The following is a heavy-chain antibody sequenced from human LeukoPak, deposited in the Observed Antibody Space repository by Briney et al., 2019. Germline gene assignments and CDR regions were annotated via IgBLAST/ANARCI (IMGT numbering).Heavy chain of an antibody. Sequence: SETLSLTCAVYGGSFSGYYWSWIRQPPGKGLEWIGEINHSGSTNYNPSLKSRVTMSVDTSKNQFSLKLTSVTAADTAVYYCARVGGPWGQGTMVTVSS. J-gene: IGHJ3*01. CDR1: GGSFSGYY. CDR2: INHSGST. V-gene: IGHV4-34*01. CDR3: ARVGGP.